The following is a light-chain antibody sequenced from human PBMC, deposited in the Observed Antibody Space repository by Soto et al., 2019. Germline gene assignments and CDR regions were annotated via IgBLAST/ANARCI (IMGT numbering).Light chain of an antibody. CDR2: DAS. V-gene: IGKV3-11*01. CDR1: QSVSSY. CDR3: QQRSNWPSVT. J-gene: IGKJ4*01. Sequence: EIVLTQSPATLSLSPGERATLCCRASQSVSSYLAWYQQKPGQAPRLLIYDASNRATGIPARFSGSGSGTDFTLTISSLEPEDFAVYYCQQRSNWPSVTFGGGTKVDIK.